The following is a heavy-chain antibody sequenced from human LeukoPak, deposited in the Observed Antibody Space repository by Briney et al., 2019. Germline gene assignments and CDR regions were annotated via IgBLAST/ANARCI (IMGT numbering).Heavy chain of an antibody. CDR2: ISGSGGST. J-gene: IGHJ6*02. D-gene: IGHD3-10*01. CDR1: GFTFSSYA. Sequence: PGGSLRLSCAASGFTFSSYAMSWVRQAPGKGLEWVSAISGSGGSTYYADSVKGRFTISRDNSKNTLYLQMNSLRAEGTAVYYCAKPLLAWFGESHYGMDVWGQGTTVTVSS. V-gene: IGHV3-23*01. CDR3: AKPLLAWFGESHYGMDV.